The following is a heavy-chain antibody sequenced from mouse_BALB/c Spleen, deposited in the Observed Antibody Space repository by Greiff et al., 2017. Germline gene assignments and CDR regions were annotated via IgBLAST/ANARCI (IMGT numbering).Heavy chain of an antibody. CDR3: ARTYDYDLGWYFDV. D-gene: IGHD2-4*01. Sequence: EVKLVESGGGLVKPGGSLKLSCAASGFTFSDYYMYWVRQTPEKRLEWVATISDGGSYTYYPDSVKGRFTISRDNAKNNLYLQMSSLKSEDTAMYYCARTYDYDLGWYFDVWGAGTTVTVSS. V-gene: IGHV5-4*02. CDR1: GFTFSDYY. J-gene: IGHJ1*01. CDR2: ISDGGSYT.